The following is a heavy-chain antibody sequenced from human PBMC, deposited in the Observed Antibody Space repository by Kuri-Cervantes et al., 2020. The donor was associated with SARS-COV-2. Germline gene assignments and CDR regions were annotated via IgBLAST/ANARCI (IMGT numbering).Heavy chain of an antibody. CDR2: IYTSGST. Sequence: SETLSLTCTVSGGSIRSGSYYWSWIRQPAGKGLEWIGRIYTSGSTNYNPSLKSRVTISVDTSKNQFSLKLSSVTAADTAVYYCARDGSFSPIYYYYYMDVWGKGTTVTVSS. CDR3: ARDGSFSPIYYYYYMDV. J-gene: IGHJ6*03. CDR1: GGSIRSGSYY. V-gene: IGHV4-61*02. D-gene: IGHD2/OR15-2a*01.